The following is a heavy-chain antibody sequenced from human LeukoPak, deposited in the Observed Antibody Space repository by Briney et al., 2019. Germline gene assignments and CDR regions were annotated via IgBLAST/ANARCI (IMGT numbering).Heavy chain of an antibody. CDR1: GGSISSYY. CDR3: ARGSRIVVVPAACKFDY. CDR2: INHSGST. D-gene: IGHD2-2*01. J-gene: IGHJ4*02. Sequence: SETLSLTCTASGGSISSYYWSWIRQPPGKGLEWIGEINHSGSTNYNPSLKSRVTISVDTSKNQFSLKLSSVTAADTAVYYCARGSRIVVVPAACKFDYWGQGTLVTVSS. V-gene: IGHV4-34*01.